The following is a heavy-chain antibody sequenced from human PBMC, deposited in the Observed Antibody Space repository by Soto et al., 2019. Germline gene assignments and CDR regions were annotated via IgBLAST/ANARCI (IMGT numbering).Heavy chain of an antibody. CDR1: GFTFSGKKY. CDR2: LYSTDGT. Sequence: GGSLRLSCAAPGFTFSGKKYLTWVRQAPGKGLEWVSALYSTDGTYYADSVKGRFSTSKDNTKNTFYLQLNSLRPDDTAVYHCATWLLPEHAFDIWGLGTMVTVSS. CDR3: ATWLLPEHAFDI. V-gene: IGHV3-53*01. D-gene: IGHD2-15*01. J-gene: IGHJ3*02.